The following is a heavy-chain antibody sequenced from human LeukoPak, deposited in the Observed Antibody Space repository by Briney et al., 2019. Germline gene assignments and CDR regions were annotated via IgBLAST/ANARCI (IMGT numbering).Heavy chain of an antibody. Sequence: QPGGPLRLSCAASGFTFSSYAMSWLRQAPGKGLEWLSAITHSGGTTYYADSVKGRFPISRDNSKNTLYLQMNSLRSEDTAVYYCAKDPPHVSWLFDYWGQGTLVTVSS. CDR1: GFTFSSYA. V-gene: IGHV3-23*01. J-gene: IGHJ4*02. CDR2: ITHSGGTT. CDR3: AKDPPHVSWLFDY. D-gene: IGHD3-16*01.